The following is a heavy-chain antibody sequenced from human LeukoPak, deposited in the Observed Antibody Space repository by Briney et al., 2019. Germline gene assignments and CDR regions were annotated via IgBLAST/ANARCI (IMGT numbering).Heavy chain of an antibody. CDR1: GGSISSSSYY. V-gene: IGHV4-39*01. CDR3: ARSDSSWTDFIGD. Sequence: TSETLSLTCTVSGGSISSSSYYWGWIRQPPGKGLEWIGSIYYSGSTYYNPSLKSRVTISVDTSKNQFSLKLSSVTAADTAVYYCARSDSSWTDFIGDWGQGTLVTVSS. J-gene: IGHJ4*02. D-gene: IGHD3-3*01. CDR2: IYYSGST.